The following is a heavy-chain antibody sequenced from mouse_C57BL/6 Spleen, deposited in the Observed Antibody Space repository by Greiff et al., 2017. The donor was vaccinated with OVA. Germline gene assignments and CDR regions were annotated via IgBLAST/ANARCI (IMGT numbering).Heavy chain of an antibody. V-gene: IGHV7-4*01. CDR2: IRNKANGYST. Sequence: EVKVVESGGGLVQPGASLRLSCAASGFTFTDYYMSWVRQPPGKALEWLALIRNKANGYSTEYTASVKGRFTISRDNSQNYLYLQMKTLRAEDSATYYCAKAVCYGRESYWYFEVWGTGTTVTVAS. J-gene: IGHJ1*03. D-gene: IGHD1-1*01. CDR1: GFTFTDYY. CDR3: AKAVCYGRESYWYFEV.